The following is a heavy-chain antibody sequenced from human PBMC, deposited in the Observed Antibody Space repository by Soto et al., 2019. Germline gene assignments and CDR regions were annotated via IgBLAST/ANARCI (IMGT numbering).Heavy chain of an antibody. J-gene: IGHJ4*02. Sequence: SETLSLTCAVSGGSISSGGYSWSWIRQPPGKGLEWIGYIYHSGSTYYNPSLKSRVTISVDRSKNQFSLKLSSVTAADTAVYYCARASVVPAAPLDYWGQGTLVTVSS. CDR3: ARASVVPAAPLDY. CDR1: GGSISSGGYS. V-gene: IGHV4-30-2*01. D-gene: IGHD2-2*01. CDR2: IYHSGST.